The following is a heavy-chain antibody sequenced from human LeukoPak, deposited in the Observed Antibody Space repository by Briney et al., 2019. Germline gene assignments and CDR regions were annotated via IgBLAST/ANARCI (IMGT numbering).Heavy chain of an antibody. V-gene: IGHV2-26*01. J-gene: IGHJ5*02. Sequence: SAPTLVNPTETLTLTCTVSGFSLSNARLGVSWIRQPPGKALEWLAHICSNDEKSYSTSLKSRLTISKDTSKSQVVLTMTNMDPVDTATYYCARIHLGGPGHNWFDPWGQGTLVTVSS. CDR2: ICSNDEK. D-gene: IGHD3-16*01. CDR3: ARIHLGGPGHNWFDP. CDR1: GFSLSNARLG.